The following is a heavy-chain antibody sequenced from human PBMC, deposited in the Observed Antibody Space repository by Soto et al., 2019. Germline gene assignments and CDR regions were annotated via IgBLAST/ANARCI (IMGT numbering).Heavy chain of an antibody. CDR2: MHTSGST. D-gene: IGHD2-2*01. V-gene: IGHV4-4*07. CDR3: VRESMPKAHFDH. Sequence: SETLSLTCTVSGGSIRGYYWSWIRQPAGRGLEWIGRMHTSGSTNYNPSLKSRVTISVDMSKNQISLKLTSVTAADTALYYCVRESMPKAHFDHWGQGTLVTVSS. CDR1: GGSIRGYY. J-gene: IGHJ4*02.